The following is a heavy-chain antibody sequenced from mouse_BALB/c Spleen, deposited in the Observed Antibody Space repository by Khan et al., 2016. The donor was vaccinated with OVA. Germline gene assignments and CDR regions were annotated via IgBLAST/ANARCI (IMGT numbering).Heavy chain of an antibody. CDR1: GYTFSNYV. CDR2: INPYNAGT. CDR3: AREASSWDFSFPY. Sequence: VQLKESGPELVEPGASVKMSCKASGYTFSNYVIHWMKQKPGQGLEWIAYINPYNAGTRYNAKFKGKATLTSDISSTTAYMELNSLTSEDAAVYYCAREASSWDFSFPYWGQGTLVTVSA. J-gene: IGHJ3*01. D-gene: IGHD4-1*01. V-gene: IGHV1S136*01.